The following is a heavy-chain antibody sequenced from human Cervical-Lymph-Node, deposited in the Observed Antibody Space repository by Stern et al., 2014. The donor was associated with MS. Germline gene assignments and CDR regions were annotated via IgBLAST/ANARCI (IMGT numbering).Heavy chain of an antibody. CDR3: ARRVSGFTTGWSTGYFED. D-gene: IGHD6-19*01. J-gene: IGHJ4*02. Sequence: QITLKESGPTLVKPTQTLTLTCTFSGFSLSTSGVGVGWFRQPPGKALEWLVLLYWDDDKRFSPSLKSRLTITKDTSKNQVVLTMTNMDPVDTATYYCARRVSGFTTGWSTGYFEDWGQGTLVTVSS. CDR2: LYWDDDK. V-gene: IGHV2-5*02. CDR1: GFSLSTSGVG.